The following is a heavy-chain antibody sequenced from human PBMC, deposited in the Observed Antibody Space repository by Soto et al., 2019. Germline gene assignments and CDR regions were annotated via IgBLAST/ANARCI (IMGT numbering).Heavy chain of an antibody. V-gene: IGHV4-59*01. Sequence: TLSLTCTVSGGSISSYYWSWIRQPPGKGLEWIGYIYYSGSTNYNPSLKSRVTISVDTSKNQFSLKLSSVTAADTAVYYCARGGEITMVRGVKGTFRYYYYGMDVWGQGTTVTVSS. CDR2: IYYSGST. CDR3: ARGGEITMVRGVKGTFRYYYYGMDV. CDR1: GGSISSYY. J-gene: IGHJ6*02. D-gene: IGHD3-10*01.